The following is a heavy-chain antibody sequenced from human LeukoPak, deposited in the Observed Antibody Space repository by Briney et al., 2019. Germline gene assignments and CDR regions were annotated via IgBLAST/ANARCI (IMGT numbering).Heavy chain of an antibody. Sequence: GGSLRLSCAASGFTFSSYAMSWVRQAPGKGLEWVSAISGSGGSTYYADSVKGRFTISRGNSKNTLYLQMNSLRAEDTAVYYCAKDTCSGGSRYYFDYWGQGTLVTVSS. CDR3: AKDTCSGGSRYYFDY. CDR2: ISGSGGST. V-gene: IGHV3-23*01. D-gene: IGHD2-15*01. CDR1: GFTFSSYA. J-gene: IGHJ4*02.